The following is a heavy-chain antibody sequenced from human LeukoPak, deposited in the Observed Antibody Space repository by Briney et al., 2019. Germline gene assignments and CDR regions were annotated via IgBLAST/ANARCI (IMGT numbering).Heavy chain of an antibody. CDR1: GYTFTSYY. J-gene: IGHJ4*02. Sequence: RASVKVSCKASGYTFTSYYMHWVRQAPGQGLEWMGIINPNGGSTSYAQKFQGRVTMTRDTSTSTVYVELSSLRSDDTAVYYCARDRAGANADCYFDYWGQGTLVTVSS. CDR3: ARDRAGANADCYFDY. CDR2: INPNGGST. D-gene: IGHD4/OR15-4a*01. V-gene: IGHV1-46*01.